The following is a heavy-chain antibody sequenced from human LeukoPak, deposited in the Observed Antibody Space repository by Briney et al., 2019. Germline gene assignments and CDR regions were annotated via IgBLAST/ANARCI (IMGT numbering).Heavy chain of an antibody. CDR3: ATDKETQLALDY. V-gene: IGHV1-24*01. CDR2: FDPEDGET. CDR1: GYTLTELS. J-gene: IGHJ4*02. Sequence: GASVKVSCKVSGYTLTELSMHWVRQAPGKGLEWMGGFDPEDGETIYAQKFQGRVTMTEDTSTDIAYMELSSLRSEDTAVYYCATDKETQLALDYWGQGTLVTVSS. D-gene: IGHD3-3*02.